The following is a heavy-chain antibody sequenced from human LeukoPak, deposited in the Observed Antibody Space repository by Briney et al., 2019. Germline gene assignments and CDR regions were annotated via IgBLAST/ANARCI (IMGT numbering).Heavy chain of an antibody. CDR3: ARDVTYCGGDCYSDDAFDI. D-gene: IGHD2-21*02. V-gene: IGHV3-21*01. J-gene: IGHJ3*02. CDR1: GFTFGSYS. Sequence: TGGSLRLSCAASGFTFGSYSMNWVRQAPGKGLEWVSSISSSSSYIYYADSVKGRFTISRDNAKNSLYLQMNSLRAEDTAVYYCARDVTYCGGDCYSDDAFDIWGQGTMVTVSS. CDR2: ISSSSSYI.